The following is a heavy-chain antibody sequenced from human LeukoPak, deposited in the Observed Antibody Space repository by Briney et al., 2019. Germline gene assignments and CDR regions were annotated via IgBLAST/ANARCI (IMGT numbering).Heavy chain of an antibody. CDR3: ARGDDYGDYEYYFDY. D-gene: IGHD4-17*01. CDR1: GGSISSYY. Sequence: PSETLSLTCTVSGGSISSYYWSWIRQPPGKGLERIGYIYYSGSTNYNPSLKSRVTISVDTSKNQFSLKLSSVTAADTAVYYCARGDDYGDYEYYFDYWGQGTLVTASS. J-gene: IGHJ4*02. CDR2: IYYSGST. V-gene: IGHV4-59*01.